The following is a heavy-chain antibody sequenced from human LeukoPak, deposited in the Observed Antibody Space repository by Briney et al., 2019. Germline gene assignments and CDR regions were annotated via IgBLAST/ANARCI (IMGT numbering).Heavy chain of an antibody. D-gene: IGHD1-26*01. CDR2: INEDGSIT. Sequence: GXVWVSRINEDGSITNYADSVKGRFSISRDNAKNTLYLQMNSLRAEDTAVYYCGRDLGGRSGYWGQGTLVTVSS. CDR3: GRDLGGRSGY. V-gene: IGHV3-74*01. J-gene: IGHJ4*02.